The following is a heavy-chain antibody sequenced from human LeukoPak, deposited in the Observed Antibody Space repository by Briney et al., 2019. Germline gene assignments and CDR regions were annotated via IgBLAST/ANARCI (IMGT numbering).Heavy chain of an antibody. Sequence: KASETLSLTCTVSGDPVSRGSYYWSWIRQPPGKELEWIGYVYHTGSTNYNPSLKSRVTMSVDTSKNEFSLKMTSVTAADTAVYYCARGFASGWYSRYDPWGQGTLVTVSS. V-gene: IGHV4-61*01. J-gene: IGHJ5*02. CDR3: ARGFASGWYSRYDP. CDR2: VYHTGST. CDR1: GDPVSRGSYY. D-gene: IGHD6-19*01.